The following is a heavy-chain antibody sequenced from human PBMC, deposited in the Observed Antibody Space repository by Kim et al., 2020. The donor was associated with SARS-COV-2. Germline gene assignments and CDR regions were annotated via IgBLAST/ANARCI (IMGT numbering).Heavy chain of an antibody. CDR2: IGTAGDT. D-gene: IGHD2-15*01. Sequence: GGSLRLSCAASGFTFSSYDMHWVRQATGKGLEWVSAIGTAGDTYYPGSVKGRFTISRENAKNSLYLQMNSLRAGDTAVYYCARDRRSLVGYCSGGSCYYGMDVWGQGTTVTVSS. J-gene: IGHJ6*02. CDR1: GFTFSSYD. CDR3: ARDRRSLVGYCSGGSCYYGMDV. V-gene: IGHV3-13*04.